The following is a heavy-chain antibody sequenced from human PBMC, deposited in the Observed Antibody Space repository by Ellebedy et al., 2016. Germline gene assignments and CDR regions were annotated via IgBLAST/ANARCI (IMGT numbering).Heavy chain of an antibody. Sequence: GESLKISXAASGFTFSSHGMHWVRQAPGKGLEWVAVIWYDGSNKYYADSVKGRFTISRDNSKNTLYLQMNSLRAEDTAVYYCARDPVGSLYYFDYWGQGTLVTVSS. CDR1: GFTFSSHG. V-gene: IGHV3-30*19. J-gene: IGHJ4*02. CDR2: IWYDGSNK. CDR3: ARDPVGSLYYFDY. D-gene: IGHD1-1*01.